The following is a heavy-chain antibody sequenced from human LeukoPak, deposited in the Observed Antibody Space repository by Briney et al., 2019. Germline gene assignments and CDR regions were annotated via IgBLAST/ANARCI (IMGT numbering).Heavy chain of an antibody. Sequence: ASVKVSCTASGHIFTVDSIHWVRQAPGQGLEWLGWVHLNGGGTYRAQKLQGRVTMTTDTSTSTAYMELRSLRSDDTAVYYCARETSQGGGGRLHYWGQGTLVTVSS. J-gene: IGHJ4*02. CDR3: ARETSQGGGGRLHY. V-gene: IGHV1-2*02. D-gene: IGHD2-15*01. CDR1: GHIFTVDS. CDR2: VHLNGGGT.